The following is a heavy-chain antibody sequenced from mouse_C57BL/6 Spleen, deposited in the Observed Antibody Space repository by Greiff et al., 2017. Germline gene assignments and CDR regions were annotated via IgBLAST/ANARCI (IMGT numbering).Heavy chain of an antibody. CDR3: AREAVVEYYAMDN. D-gene: IGHD1-1*01. J-gene: IGHJ4*01. CDR2: IDPEDGET. V-gene: IGHV14-2*01. CDR1: GFNITDYY. Sequence: DVQLQESGAELVKPGASVKLSCTASGFNITDYYMHWVKQRTEQGLEWIGRIDPEDGETKYAPKFQGKATITADTSSTTAHLQLSSLTSEYTAVYYGAREAVVEYYAMDNWGQGTPATVSS.